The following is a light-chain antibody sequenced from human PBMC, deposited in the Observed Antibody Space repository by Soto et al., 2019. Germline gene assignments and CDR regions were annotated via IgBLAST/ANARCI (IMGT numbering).Light chain of an antibody. Sequence: ALTQPASVSGSPGQSITISCTGTSSDVGIYKYVSWYQQHPGKAPNLMIYEVSNRPSGVSNRFSGSKSGNTASLTISGLQAEDEADYYCSSYTSSSTVVFGGGTKVTVL. CDR2: EVS. J-gene: IGLJ2*01. CDR1: SSDVGIYKY. CDR3: SSYTSSSTVV. V-gene: IGLV2-14*01.